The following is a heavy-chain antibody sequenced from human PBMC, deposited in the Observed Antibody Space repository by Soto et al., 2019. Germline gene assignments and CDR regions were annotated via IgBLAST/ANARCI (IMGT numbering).Heavy chain of an antibody. CDR2: IIPIFDIT. V-gene: IGHV1-69*13. CDR3: ARPDEGGYSSNHHYYYALDV. CDR1: GGTFRSYS. Sequence: ASVKVSCKASGGTFRSYSISWVLQAPGQGLEWMGGIIPIFDITNYAQKFQGRVTITADESTSTAYMELSSLGSDDTAVYYCARPDEGGYSSNHHYYYALDVWGQGTTVTVSS. J-gene: IGHJ6*02. D-gene: IGHD3-22*01.